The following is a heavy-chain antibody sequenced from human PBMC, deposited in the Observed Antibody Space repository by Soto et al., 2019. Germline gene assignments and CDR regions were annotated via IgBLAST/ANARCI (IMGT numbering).Heavy chain of an antibody. V-gene: IGHV3-23*01. Sequence: GGSLRLSCAASGFTFSSYAMSWVRQAPGKGLEWVSAISGSGGSTYYADSVKGRFTISRDNSKNTLYLQMNSLRAEDTAVYYCAKMGWVEYQLLTNWFDPWGQGTLVTVSS. CDR3: AKMGWVEYQLLTNWFDP. J-gene: IGHJ5*02. CDR1: GFTFSSYA. CDR2: ISGSGGST. D-gene: IGHD2-2*01.